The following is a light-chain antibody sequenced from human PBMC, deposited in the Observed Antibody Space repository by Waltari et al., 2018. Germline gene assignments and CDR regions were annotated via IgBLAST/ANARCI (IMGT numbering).Light chain of an antibody. V-gene: IGKV3-11*01. CDR1: QSVSSF. CDR2: DAS. CDR3: QQRSNVLFA. J-gene: IGKJ3*01. Sequence: EVVLTQSPATLSLSPGERATLSCRASQSVSSFLAWYQQKPGQAPRLLIYDASNRATGIPARFSGSGSGTDFTLTISSLEPEDFAVYYCQQRSNVLFAFGPATKVDFK.